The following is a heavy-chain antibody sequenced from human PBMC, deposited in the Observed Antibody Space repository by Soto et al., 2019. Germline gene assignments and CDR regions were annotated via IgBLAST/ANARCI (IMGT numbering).Heavy chain of an antibody. CDR1: GGSFSGYY. Sequence: QVQLQQWGAGLLKPSKTLSLTCAVYGGSFSGYYWSWIRQPPGKGLEWIGEINHSGSTNYNPSLMSRVTISVDTSKNQFSRKLSSVTAADTAVYYCARGGEDIVVVVAATLDYWGQGTLVTVSS. CDR3: ARGGEDIVVVVAATLDY. D-gene: IGHD2-15*01. CDR2: INHSGST. V-gene: IGHV4-34*01. J-gene: IGHJ4*02.